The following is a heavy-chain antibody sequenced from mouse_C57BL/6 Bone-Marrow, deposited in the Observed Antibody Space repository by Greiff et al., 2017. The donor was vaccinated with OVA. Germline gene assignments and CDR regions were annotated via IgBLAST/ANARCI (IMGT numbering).Heavy chain of an antibody. CDR2: IYPGSGST. V-gene: IGHV1-55*01. CDR1: GYTFTSYW. J-gene: IGHJ2*01. D-gene: IGHD2-10*02. Sequence: QVQLQQPGAELVKPGASVKMSCKASGYTFTSYWITWVKQRPGQGLEWIGDIYPGSGSTNYNEKFKSKATLTVDKSSSTAYMQRISLTSEDSPVYFCARGAYECFPDYWGQGTTLTDSS. CDR3: ARGAYECFPDY.